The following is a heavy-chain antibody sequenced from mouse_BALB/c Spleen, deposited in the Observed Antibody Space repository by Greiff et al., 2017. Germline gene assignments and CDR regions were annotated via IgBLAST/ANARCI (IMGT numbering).Heavy chain of an antibody. D-gene: IGHD1-1*01. Sequence: QVQLQQSGSVLVRPGASVKLSCKASGYTFTSSWMHWAKQRPGQGLEWIGEIHPNSGNTNYNEKFKGKATLTVDTSSSTAYVDLSSLTSEDSAVYYCAREDYYGSPFAYWGQGTLVTLSA. CDR2: IHPNSGNT. CDR3: AREDYYGSPFAY. V-gene: IGHV1S130*01. CDR1: GYTFTSSW. J-gene: IGHJ3*01.